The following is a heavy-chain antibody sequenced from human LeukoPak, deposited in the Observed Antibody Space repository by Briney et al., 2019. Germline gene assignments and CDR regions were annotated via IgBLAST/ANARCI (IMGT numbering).Heavy chain of an antibody. CDR3: ARERSGSTGDDAFDI. Sequence: SETLFLTCTVSGGSISSYYWSWIRQPPGKGLEWIGYIYYSGSTNYNPSLKSRVTISVDTSKNQFSLKLSSVTAADTAVYYCARERSGSTGDDAFDIWGQGTMVTVSS. CDR2: IYYSGST. CDR1: GGSISSYY. J-gene: IGHJ3*02. V-gene: IGHV4-59*01. D-gene: IGHD1-26*01.